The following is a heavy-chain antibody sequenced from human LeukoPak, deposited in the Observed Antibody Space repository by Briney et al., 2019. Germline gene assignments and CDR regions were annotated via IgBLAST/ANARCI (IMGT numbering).Heavy chain of an antibody. V-gene: IGHV4-59*01. D-gene: IGHD5-24*01. Sequence: PSETLSLTCTVSGGSISSYFWSWIRQPPGKGLEWIGHIHYSGRSNYDPSLQSRVSISVDTSKNHFSLKLSSVTAADTAVYYRARGHGWLADYWGQGTLVTVSS. CDR3: ARGHGWLADY. CDR2: IHYSGRS. J-gene: IGHJ4*02. CDR1: GGSISSYF.